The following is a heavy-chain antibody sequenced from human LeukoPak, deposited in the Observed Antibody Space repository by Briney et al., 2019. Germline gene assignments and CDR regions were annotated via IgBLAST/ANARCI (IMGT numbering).Heavy chain of an antibody. CDR1: GGSISSGDYY. D-gene: IGHD3-9*01. J-gene: IGHJ5*02. V-gene: IGHV4-61*08. CDR3: ARAETDILTGYFPRWFDP. Sequence: PSQTLSLTCTVSGGSISSGDYYWSWIRQPPGKGLEWIGYIYYSVSTNYNPSLKSRVTISVDTSKNQFSLKLSSVTAADTAVYYCARAETDILTGYFPRWFDPWGQGTLVTVSS. CDR2: IYYSVST.